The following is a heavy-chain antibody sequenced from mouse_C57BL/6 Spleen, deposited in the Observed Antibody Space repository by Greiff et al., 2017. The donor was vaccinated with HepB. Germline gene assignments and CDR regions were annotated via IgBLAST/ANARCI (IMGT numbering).Heavy chain of an antibody. V-gene: IGHV2-2*01. J-gene: IGHJ2*01. CDR3: ARSSNYFYYFDY. Sequence: QVQLQQSGPGLVQPSQSLSITCTVSGFSLTSYGVHWVRQSPGKGLEWLGVIWSGGSTDYNAAFISRLSISKDNSKSQVFFKMNSLQADDTAIYYCARSSNYFYYFDYWGQGTTLTVSS. CDR2: IWSGGST. CDR1: GFSLTSYG. D-gene: IGHD2-5*01.